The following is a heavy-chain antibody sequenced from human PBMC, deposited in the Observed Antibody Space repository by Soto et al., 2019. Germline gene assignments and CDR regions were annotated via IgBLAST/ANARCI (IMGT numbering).Heavy chain of an antibody. V-gene: IGHV1-18*01. CDR1: GYTFSNFG. CDR3: ARDPYVGEGVTKILVIHYRFDP. J-gene: IGHJ5*02. Sequence: GASVKVSCKASGYTFSNFGISWVRQAPGQGLEWMGWISGYNGDTNYAQNFQGRVTMTTDTSTSTAYMELRSLRSDDTAMYYCARDPYVGEGVTKILVIHYRFDPWGQGTLVTVSS. D-gene: IGHD3-22*01. CDR2: ISGYNGDT.